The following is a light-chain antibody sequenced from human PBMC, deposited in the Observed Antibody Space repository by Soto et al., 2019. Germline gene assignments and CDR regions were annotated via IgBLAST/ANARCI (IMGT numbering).Light chain of an antibody. CDR3: QQRSNWPSIT. J-gene: IGKJ5*01. CDR2: EAS. Sequence: VLTQSPATLSLSPGERATLSCRASQSVNKYLAWYQQNPGQAPRLLIYEASKRATGIPARFSGSGYGTDFTLTISSLEPEDFAVYYCQQRSNWPSITFGQGTRLEI. CDR1: QSVNKY. V-gene: IGKV3-11*01.